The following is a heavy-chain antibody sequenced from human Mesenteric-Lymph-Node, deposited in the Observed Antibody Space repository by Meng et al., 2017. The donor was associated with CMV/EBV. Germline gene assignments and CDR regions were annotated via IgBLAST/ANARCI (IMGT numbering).Heavy chain of an antibody. CDR2: IRFDGSNK. J-gene: IGHJ4*02. V-gene: IGHV3-30*02. CDR3: AKDPHDFWNGYFLAS. D-gene: IGHD3/OR15-3a*01. CDR1: GLTFSSSA. Sequence: GGSLRLSCAASGLTFSSSAMHWVRQAPGKGLEWVAVIRFDGSNKYYVDSVKGRFTISRDNSKNTLYLQMNSLRPEDTGVYYCAKDPHDFWNGYFLASWGQGTLVTVSS.